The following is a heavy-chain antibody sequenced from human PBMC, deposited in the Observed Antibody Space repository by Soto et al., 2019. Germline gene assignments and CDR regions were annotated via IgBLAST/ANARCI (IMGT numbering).Heavy chain of an antibody. CDR3: AIRLGSLQHY. D-gene: IGHD3-16*01. Sequence: QLQVHESGPGLVKPSETLSLTCSVSGVSISSHSNYWGWIRQRPGKGLEWIDSVYFSGRNYYNTYLASRVIMATAMSTNQFSLRLTSVPAAVTAVYSCAIRLGSLQHYWGQGIQVTVSS. CDR1: GVSISSHSNY. J-gene: IGHJ4*02. V-gene: IGHV4-39*01. CDR2: VYFSGRN.